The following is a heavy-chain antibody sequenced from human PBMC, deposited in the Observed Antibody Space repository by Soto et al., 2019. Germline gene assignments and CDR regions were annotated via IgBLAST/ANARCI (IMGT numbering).Heavy chain of an antibody. Sequence: QVQLVQSGAEVKKPGASVKVSCKASGYTFTSYGISWVRQAPGQGLEWMGWISAYNGNTNYAQKPHGRVTMTTDTSLSTAYMGRRGLRSDDTAVYYWARDRGAYGMDVWGQGTTVTVSS. V-gene: IGHV1-18*01. CDR1: GYTFTSYG. CDR3: ARDRGAYGMDV. CDR2: ISAYNGNT. J-gene: IGHJ6*02.